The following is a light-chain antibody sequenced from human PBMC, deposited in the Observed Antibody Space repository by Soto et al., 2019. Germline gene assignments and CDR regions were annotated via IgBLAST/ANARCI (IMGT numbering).Light chain of an antibody. V-gene: IGKV3-15*01. J-gene: IGKJ2*01. CDR1: QSVSSN. CDR3: QQYNNWPPGKYT. CDR2: GAS. Sequence: EIMMTQSPATLSVSPGERATLSCRASQSVSSNLAWYQQKPGQAPRLLIYGASTRVTGIPARFTGSGSGTEFTLTISSLQSEDFAVYYCQQYNNWPPGKYTFGQGTKLEIK.